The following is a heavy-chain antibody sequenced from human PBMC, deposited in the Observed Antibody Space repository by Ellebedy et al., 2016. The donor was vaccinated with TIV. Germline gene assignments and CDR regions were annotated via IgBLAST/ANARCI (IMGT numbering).Heavy chain of an antibody. CDR2: INPKGDDT. CDR1: GDAFTGYY. J-gene: IGHJ4*02. D-gene: IGHD2-15*01. Sequence: ASVKVSCKASGDAFTGYYVHWVRQAPGQGLEWMGWINPKGDDTNYAQKFQGQLTMTRDTSISTAYMELSRLEFDDTAMYYCTREVPLYCSGGNCSDPNFDYWGQGTLVTVSS. V-gene: IGHV1-2*02. CDR3: TREVPLYCSGGNCSDPNFDY.